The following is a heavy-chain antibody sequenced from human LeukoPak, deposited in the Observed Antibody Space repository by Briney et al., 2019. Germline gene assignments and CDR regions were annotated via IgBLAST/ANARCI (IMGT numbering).Heavy chain of an antibody. CDR2: ISAYNGNT. J-gene: IGHJ4*02. Sequence: ASVKVSCKASGYTFTSNGISWVRQAPGQGLEWMGWISAYNGNTNYEQKLQGRVTMTTDTSTSTAYMELRSLRSDDTAVYYCARAERKKITFGGVIVSWGQGTLVTVSS. CDR3: ARAERKKITFGGVIVS. V-gene: IGHV1-18*01. D-gene: IGHD3-16*02. CDR1: GYTFTSNG.